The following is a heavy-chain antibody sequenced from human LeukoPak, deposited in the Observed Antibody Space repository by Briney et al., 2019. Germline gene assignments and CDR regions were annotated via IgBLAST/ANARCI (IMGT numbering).Heavy chain of an antibody. D-gene: IGHD2-15*01. Sequence: GRSLRLSCAASGFTFSIFGMHWVRQAPGKGLEWVAVIWYDGSTTFYADSVKGRFTISRDNSKNTLYLQMNSLRAEDTAVYYCAREGGSYYYYYYGMDVWGQGTTVTVSS. CDR3: AREGGSYYYYYYGMDV. CDR2: IWYDGSTT. J-gene: IGHJ6*02. CDR1: GFTFSIFG. V-gene: IGHV3-33*01.